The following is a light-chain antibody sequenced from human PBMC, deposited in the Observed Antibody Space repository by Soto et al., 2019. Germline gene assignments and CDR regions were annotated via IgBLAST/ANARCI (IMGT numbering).Light chain of an antibody. CDR3: QVCDSSSDHFV. Sequence: SSALTQPPSVSVAPGQTASIACGGNNNGSKTVHWYQQRPGQAPVLVVYDDTDRPSGIPERLSGSNSGNTATLTISRVEAGDEADYYCQVCDSSSDHFVFGTGTKVTVL. V-gene: IGLV3-21*02. J-gene: IGLJ1*01. CDR2: DDT. CDR1: NNGSKT.